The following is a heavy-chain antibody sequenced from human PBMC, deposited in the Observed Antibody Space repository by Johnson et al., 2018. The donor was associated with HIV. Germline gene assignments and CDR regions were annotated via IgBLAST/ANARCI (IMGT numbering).Heavy chain of an antibody. Sequence: VQLVESGGGLVKPGGSLRLSCATSGFSFKDYYMNWVHQTPGKGLEWVSHISSSGTIKYYADSVKGRFTVSRDNAKKSLYLEMTSLRVDDTAVYYCTTDPTSILWFREVGRDAFDIWGQGTMVTVSS. J-gene: IGHJ3*02. D-gene: IGHD3-10*01. CDR3: TTDPTSILWFREVGRDAFDI. CDR1: GFSFKDYY. V-gene: IGHV3-11*04. CDR2: ISSSGTIK.